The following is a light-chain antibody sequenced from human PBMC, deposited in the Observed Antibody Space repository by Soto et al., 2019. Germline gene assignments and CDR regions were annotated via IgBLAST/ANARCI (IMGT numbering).Light chain of an antibody. CDR3: CSYAGNSTYVL. J-gene: IGLJ2*01. V-gene: IGLV2-23*02. Sequence: QLVLTQPASVSGSPGQSITISCTGTSSDVGNYNLVSWYQQHPGKAPKFMIYEVNKRPSGVSNRFSGFKSGNTASLTISGLQTEDEADYYCCSYAGNSTYVLFGGGTKLTVL. CDR2: EVN. CDR1: SSDVGNYNL.